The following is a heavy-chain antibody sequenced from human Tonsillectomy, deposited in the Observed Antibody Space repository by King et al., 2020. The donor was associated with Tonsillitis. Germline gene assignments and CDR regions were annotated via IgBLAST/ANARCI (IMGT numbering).Heavy chain of an antibody. V-gene: IGHV1-2*02. CDR2: INPNSGGT. Sequence: VQLVESGAEVKKPGASVKVSCKASGYTFTGYYMHWVRQAPGQGLEWMGWINPNSGGTNYAQKFQGRVTMTRDTSISTAYMELSRLRSDDTAVYYCARDEIVVVTPPKAFDIWGQGTMVTVSS. D-gene: IGHD2-21*02. CDR3: ARDEIVVVTPPKAFDI. CDR1: GYTFTGYY. J-gene: IGHJ3*02.